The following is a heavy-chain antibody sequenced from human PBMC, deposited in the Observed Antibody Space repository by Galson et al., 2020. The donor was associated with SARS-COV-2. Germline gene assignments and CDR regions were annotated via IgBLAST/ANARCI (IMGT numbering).Heavy chain of an antibody. Sequence: ASVKVSCKASGYTFTSSGISWVRQAPGQGLEWMGWISVYNGKTNYAQKPQGRVTMTTDISTSTAYMELRSLTSDDTAMYYCAREGEGFWRGYYDYYYYGMDVWGQGTTVTVSS. J-gene: IGHJ6*02. CDR3: AREGEGFWRGYYDYYYYGMDV. D-gene: IGHD3-3*01. V-gene: IGHV1-18*04. CDR2: ISVYNGKT. CDR1: GYTFTSSG.